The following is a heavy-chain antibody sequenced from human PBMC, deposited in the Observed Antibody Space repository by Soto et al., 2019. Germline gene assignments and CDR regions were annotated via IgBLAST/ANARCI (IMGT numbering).Heavy chain of an antibody. J-gene: IGHJ4*02. CDR3: XXXRRWELLRYYFDY. D-gene: IGHD1-26*01. V-gene: IGHV1-18*04. CDR1: GYTFTSYG. Sequence: QVQLVQSGAEVKKPGASVKVSCKASGYTFTSYGISWVRQAPGQGLEWMGWISAYNGNTNYAQKLQGRVTMTTDTSTSTAYMELRSLRSDDTAVXXXXXXRRWELLRYYFDYWGQGTLVTVSS. CDR2: ISAYNGNT.